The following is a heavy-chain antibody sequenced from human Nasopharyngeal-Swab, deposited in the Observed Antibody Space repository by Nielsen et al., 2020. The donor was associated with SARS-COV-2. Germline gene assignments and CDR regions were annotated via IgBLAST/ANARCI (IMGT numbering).Heavy chain of an antibody. CDR1: GFTFSSYG. CDR3: TRDGT. J-gene: IGHJ5*02. CDR2: IRSKAYGGTT. Sequence: GGSLRLSCAASGFTFSSYGMHWVRQAPGKGLEWVGFIRSKAYGGTTEYAASVKGRFTISRDDSKSIAYLQMNSLKTEDTAVYYCTRDGTWGQGTLVTVSS. V-gene: IGHV3-49*04.